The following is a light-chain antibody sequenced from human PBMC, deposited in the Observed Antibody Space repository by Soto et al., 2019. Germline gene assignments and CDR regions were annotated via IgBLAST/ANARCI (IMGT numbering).Light chain of an antibody. CDR2: DVS. Sequence: QSVLTQPRSVSGSPRQSVTISCTGTSSDVGGYNSVSWYQQHPGKAPKLMIYDVSQRPSGVPDRFSGSKSGNTASLTISGLQAEDEADYYCCSYAGSYTLYVFGTGTKLTVL. V-gene: IGLV2-11*01. CDR3: CSYAGSYTLYV. J-gene: IGLJ1*01. CDR1: SSDVGGYNS.